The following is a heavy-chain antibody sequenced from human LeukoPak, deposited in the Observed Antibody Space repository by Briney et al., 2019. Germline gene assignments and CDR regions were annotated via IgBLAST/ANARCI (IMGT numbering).Heavy chain of an antibody. Sequence: PGGSLRLSCAASGFTFSSYAMSWVRQAPGKGLEWVSAISGSGGSTYYADSVKGRFTISRDNSKNTLYLQMNSLRAEDTAVYYCAKGPPITMIVLGDAFDIWGQGTMVTVSS. CDR1: GFTFSSYA. J-gene: IGHJ3*02. D-gene: IGHD3-22*01. V-gene: IGHV3-23*01. CDR3: AKGPPITMIVLGDAFDI. CDR2: ISGSGGST.